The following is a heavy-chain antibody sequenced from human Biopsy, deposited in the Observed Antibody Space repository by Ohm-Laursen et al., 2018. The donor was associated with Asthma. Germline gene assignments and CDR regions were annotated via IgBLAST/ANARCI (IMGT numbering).Heavy chain of an antibody. J-gene: IGHJ4*02. CDR1: GGPLRGYV. V-gene: IGHV4-59*01. Sequence: SETLSLTCTLSGGPLRGYVWAWIRQPPGKGLEWIGHIYYSGTTKYHPSLKSRVTISVDTSKNQFSLKLRSVTAADAAVYYCARGIARETGLFDHFDYWGQGTLVTVSS. CDR2: IYYSGTT. D-gene: IGHD2-21*01. CDR3: ARGIARETGLFDHFDY.